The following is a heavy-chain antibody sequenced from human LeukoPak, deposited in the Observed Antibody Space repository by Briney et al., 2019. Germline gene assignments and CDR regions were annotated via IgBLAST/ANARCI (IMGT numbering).Heavy chain of an antibody. Sequence: EASVKVSCEASGYTFTGYYMHWVRQAPGQGLEWMGRINPNSGGTNYAQKFQGSVTMIRDTSISTAYMELSRLRSDDTAVYYCARGSYPISELDYWGQGTLVTVSS. D-gene: IGHD1-26*01. CDR1: GYTFTGYY. CDR3: ARGSYPISELDY. J-gene: IGHJ4*02. CDR2: INPNSGGT. V-gene: IGHV1-2*06.